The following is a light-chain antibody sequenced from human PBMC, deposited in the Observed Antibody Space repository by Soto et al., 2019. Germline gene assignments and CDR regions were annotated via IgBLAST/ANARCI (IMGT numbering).Light chain of an antibody. CDR2: EVS. V-gene: IGLV2-14*01. CDR3: SSYTSSSSYV. Sequence: QSVLTQPPSASGTPGQKITISCTGTSSDVGGYNYVSWYQQHPGKAPKLMIYEVSNRPSGVSNRFSGSKSGNTASLTISGLQAEDEADYYCSSYTSSSSYVFGNGTKVTVL. CDR1: SSDVGGYNY. J-gene: IGLJ1*01.